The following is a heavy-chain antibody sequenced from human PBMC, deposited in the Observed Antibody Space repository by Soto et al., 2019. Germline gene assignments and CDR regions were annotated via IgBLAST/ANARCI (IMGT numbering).Heavy chain of an antibody. CDR1: GDTFSFYT. D-gene: IGHD3-10*01. CDR3: AASYGSGYRAFDY. CDR2: INPIVSMS. Sequence: QVQLVQSGTEVKKPGSSVKVSCKASGDTFSFYTINWVRQAPGLGLEWVGRINPIVSMSNYAQKFKGRVSMTADNSTSTAYMELRSPRSDDTAMYFCAASYGSGYRAFDYWGQGALVIVSS. J-gene: IGHJ4*02. V-gene: IGHV1-69*02.